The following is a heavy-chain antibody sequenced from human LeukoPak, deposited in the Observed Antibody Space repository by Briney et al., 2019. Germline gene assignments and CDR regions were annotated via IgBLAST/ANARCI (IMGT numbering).Heavy chain of an antibody. J-gene: IGHJ4*02. D-gene: IGHD3-10*01. V-gene: IGHV3-53*01. CDR3: ARSMVRGVSPFDY. CDR2: IYSGGST. Sequence: GGSLRLSCTASGFTLSSYEMSWIRQAPGKGLEWVSVIYSGGSTYYADSVKGRFTISRDNSKNTLYLQMNSLRAEDTAVYYCARSMVRGVSPFDYWGQGTLVTVSS. CDR1: GFTLSSYE.